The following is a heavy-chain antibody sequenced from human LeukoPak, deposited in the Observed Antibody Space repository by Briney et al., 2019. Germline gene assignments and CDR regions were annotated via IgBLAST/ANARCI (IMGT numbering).Heavy chain of an antibody. CDR3: ARGLRIQLWLQLGWFDP. D-gene: IGHD5-18*01. CDR1: GGSFSGYY. CDR2: INHSGST. Sequence: PSETLSLTCAVYGGSFSGYYWSWIRQPPGKGLEWIGEINHSGSTYYNPSLKSRVTISVDTSKNQFSLKLSSVTAADTAVYYCARGLRIQLWLQLGWFDPWGQGTLVTVSS. V-gene: IGHV4-34*01. J-gene: IGHJ5*02.